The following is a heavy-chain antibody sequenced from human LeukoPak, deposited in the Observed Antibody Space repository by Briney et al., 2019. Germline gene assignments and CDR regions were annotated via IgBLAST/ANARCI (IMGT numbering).Heavy chain of an antibody. CDR3: TRPLYNSGSGENDAFDI. Sequence: GGSLRLSCTASGFTFGDYAMSWFRQAPGKGLEWVGFIRSKAYAGTTEYAASVKGRFTISRDDSKSIAYLQMNSLKTEDTAVYYCTRPLYNSGSGENDAFDIWGQGTMVTVSS. V-gene: IGHV3-49*03. CDR2: IRSKAYAGTT. D-gene: IGHD6-19*01. CDR1: GFTFGDYA. J-gene: IGHJ3*02.